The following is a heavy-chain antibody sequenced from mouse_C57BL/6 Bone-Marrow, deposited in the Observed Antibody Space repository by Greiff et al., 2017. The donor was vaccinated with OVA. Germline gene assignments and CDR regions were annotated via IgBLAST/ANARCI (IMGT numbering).Heavy chain of an antibody. V-gene: IGHV1-15*01. Sequence: VHLVESGAELVRPGASVTLSCKASGYTFTDYEMHWVKQTPVHGLEWIGAIDPETGGTAYNQKFKGKAILTADKSSSTAYMELRSLTSEDSAVYYCTRKDSNYSYYAMDYWGQGTSVTVSS. CDR1: GYTFTDYE. CDR3: TRKDSNYSYYAMDY. D-gene: IGHD2-5*01. J-gene: IGHJ4*01. CDR2: IDPETGGT.